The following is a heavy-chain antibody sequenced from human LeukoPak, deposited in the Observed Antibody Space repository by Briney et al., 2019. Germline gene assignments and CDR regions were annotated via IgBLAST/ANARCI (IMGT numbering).Heavy chain of an antibody. D-gene: IGHD2-15*01. CDR2: IKSKTNGGTT. Sequence: GGSLRLSCAASGFTFSNAWMSWVRQAPGQGLEWVGRIKSKTNGGTTDYAAPVKGRFTISRDDSKSTLYLQMNSLKTEDTAVYYCTTVLVVAATGDYWGQGTLVTVSS. CDR1: GFTFSNAW. J-gene: IGHJ4*02. V-gene: IGHV3-15*01. CDR3: TTVLVVAATGDY.